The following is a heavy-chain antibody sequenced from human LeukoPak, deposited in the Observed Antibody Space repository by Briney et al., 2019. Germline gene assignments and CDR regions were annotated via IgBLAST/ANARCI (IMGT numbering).Heavy chain of an antibody. V-gene: IGHV3-30*18. J-gene: IGHJ2*01. D-gene: IGHD4-17*01. CDR3: AKHLNGDHWYFDL. CDR2: ISYDGSNK. CDR1: GFTFSGYG. Sequence: PGGSLRLSCAASGFTFSGYGMHWVRQAPGKGLEWVAVISYDGSNKNHADSVKGRFTTSRDNSENTLYLQMNSLRAEDTAVYYCAKHLNGDHWYFDLWGRGTLVTVSS.